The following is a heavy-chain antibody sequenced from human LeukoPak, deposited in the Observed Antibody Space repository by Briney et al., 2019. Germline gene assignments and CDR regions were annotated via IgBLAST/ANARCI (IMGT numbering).Heavy chain of an antibody. J-gene: IGHJ4*02. Sequence: ASVNVSCKASGYTFTAYYMHWVRQAPGQGLEWMGWINPNSGGTNYAQNFQDRVTMTRDTSISTAYMELSRLTSDDTAIYYCARDVAALRLVDYWGQGTLVTVSS. V-gene: IGHV1-2*02. CDR2: INPNSGGT. CDR1: GYTFTAYY. D-gene: IGHD6-13*01. CDR3: ARDVAALRLVDY.